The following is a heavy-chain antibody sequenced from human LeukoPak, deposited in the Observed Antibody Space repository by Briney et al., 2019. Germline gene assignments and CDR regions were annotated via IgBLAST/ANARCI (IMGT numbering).Heavy chain of an antibody. CDR3: VIVLY. D-gene: IGHD1-26*01. CDR1: GFTFSGSV. Sequence: PGGLLRPSCSASGFTFSGSVMCFGRAAARKGPEFVSGISANGDNTYYGDYSKVRFTISRDNFKTTVQLQMSSLSAEGKSEYYSVIVLYWGQGTLVIVSS. CDR2: ISANGDNT. J-gene: IGHJ4*02. V-gene: IGHV3-64D*06.